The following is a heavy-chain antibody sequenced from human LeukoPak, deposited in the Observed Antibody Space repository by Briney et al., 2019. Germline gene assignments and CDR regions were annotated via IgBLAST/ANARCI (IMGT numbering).Heavy chain of an antibody. J-gene: IGHJ6*02. CDR2: ISAYNGNT. V-gene: IGHV1-18*01. CDR3: ARAFHCSSTSCYGYYYNGMDV. Sequence: ASVKVSCKASGYTFTSYGITWVRQAPGQGLEWMGWISAYNGNTNYAQKVQGRVTMTTDSSTSTAYMELRSLRSDDTALYYCARAFHCSSTSCYGYYYNGMDVWGQGTTVTVSS. D-gene: IGHD2-2*01. CDR1: GYTFTSYG.